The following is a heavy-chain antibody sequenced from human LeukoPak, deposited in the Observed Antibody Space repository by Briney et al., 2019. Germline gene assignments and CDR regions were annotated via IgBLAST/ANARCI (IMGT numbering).Heavy chain of an antibody. V-gene: IGHV4-34*01. CDR2: INHRGSA. J-gene: IGHJ4*02. D-gene: IGHD2-15*01. Sequence: SETLSLTCAVYVGSFSGYYWSWVRQPPGKGLEWIGEINHRGSANYNPSLKSRVTISIDTSKNQFSLKVTSVTAADTAVYYCARTSDRYCSGGSCYLAFWGQGTLVTVSS. CDR1: VGSFSGYY. CDR3: ARTSDRYCSGGSCYLAF.